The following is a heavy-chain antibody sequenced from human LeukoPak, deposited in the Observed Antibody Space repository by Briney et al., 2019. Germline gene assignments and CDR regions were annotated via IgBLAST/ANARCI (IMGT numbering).Heavy chain of an antibody. J-gene: IGHJ6*03. CDR1: GFTFSSYG. V-gene: IGHV3-23*01. CDR2: ISGSGAST. CDR3: ANGPDYRYYNYYYYMDV. D-gene: IGHD4-11*01. Sequence: GGTLRLSCAASGFTFSSYGMTWVREASGKGREGVSAISGSGASTYYADSVKRRVTISRDNPENTLYLQMSSLRADDTAVYYCANGPDYRYYNYYYYMDVWGKGTTVTISS.